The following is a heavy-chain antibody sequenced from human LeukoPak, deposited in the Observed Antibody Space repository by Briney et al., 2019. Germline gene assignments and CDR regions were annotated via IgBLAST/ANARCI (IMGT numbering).Heavy chain of an antibody. D-gene: IGHD3-22*01. CDR1: GGSISSGSYY. Sequence: PSETLSLTCTVSGGSISSGSYYWRWIRQPAGKGLEWIGHIYTSGSTNYNPSLKSRVTISVDTSKNQFSLKLSSVTAADTAVYYCARETYYYDSSGYSNPDYWGQGTLVTVSS. CDR2: IYTSGST. CDR3: ARETYYYDSSGYSNPDY. V-gene: IGHV4-61*09. J-gene: IGHJ4*02.